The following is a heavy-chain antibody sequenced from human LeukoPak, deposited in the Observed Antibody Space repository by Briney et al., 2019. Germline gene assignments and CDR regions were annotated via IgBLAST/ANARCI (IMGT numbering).Heavy chain of an antibody. CDR3: ARARYEHGSGTHYYYYYYMDV. CDR1: GGTFSSYA. D-gene: IGHD3-10*01. V-gene: IGHV1-69*13. Sequence: ASVKVSCRASGGTFSSYAISWVRQAPGQGLEWMGGIIPIFGTANYAQKFQGRVTITADESTSTAYMELSSLRSEDTAVYYCARARYEHGSGTHYYYYYYMDVWGKGTTVTVSS. J-gene: IGHJ6*03. CDR2: IIPIFGTA.